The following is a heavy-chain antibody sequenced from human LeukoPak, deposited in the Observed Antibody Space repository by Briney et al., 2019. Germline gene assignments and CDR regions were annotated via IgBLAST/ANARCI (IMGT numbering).Heavy chain of an antibody. V-gene: IGHV3-64D*06. Sequence: PGGSLRLSCSASGFTFSSYAMHWVRQAPGKGLEYVSAISSNGGSTYYADSVKGRFTISRDNSKNTLYLQMSSLRAEDTAVYYCVKSTDPGTRLGFDFDYRGQGTLVTVSS. D-gene: IGHD3-10*01. CDR3: VKSTDPGTRLGFDFDY. CDR1: GFTFSSYA. CDR2: ISSNGGST. J-gene: IGHJ4*02.